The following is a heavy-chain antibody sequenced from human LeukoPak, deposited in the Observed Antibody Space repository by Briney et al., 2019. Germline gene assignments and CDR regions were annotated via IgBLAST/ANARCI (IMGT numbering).Heavy chain of an antibody. V-gene: IGHV3-7*01. Sequence: GGSLRLSCAASGFTFSSYWMHWVRQAPGKGLEWVANIKQDGSEKYYVDSVKGRFTISRDNAKNSLYLQMNSLRAEDTAVYYCATDPGYFEANSFDYWGQGTLVTVSS. CDR3: ATDPGYFEANSFDY. J-gene: IGHJ4*02. CDR2: IKQDGSEK. D-gene: IGHD3-9*01. CDR1: GFTFSSYW.